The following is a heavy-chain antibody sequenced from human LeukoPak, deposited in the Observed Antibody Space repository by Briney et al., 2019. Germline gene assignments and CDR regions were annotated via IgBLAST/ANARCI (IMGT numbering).Heavy chain of an antibody. J-gene: IGHJ4*02. CDR2: INTSGST. CDR3: ASDLMTPVVTLPS. D-gene: IGHD4-23*01. V-gene: IGHV4-61*02. CDR1: GGSISSGSYY. Sequence: SETLSLTSTVSGGSISSGSYYWWWIRQPAGKGLEWIGRINTSGSTNYNPSLKSRITISVDTSKNQFSVKVPSVTAADTAVYYCASDLMTPVVTLPSWGQGTLVTVSS.